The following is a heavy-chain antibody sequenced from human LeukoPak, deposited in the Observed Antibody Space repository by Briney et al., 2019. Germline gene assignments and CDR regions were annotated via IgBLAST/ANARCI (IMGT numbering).Heavy chain of an antibody. V-gene: IGHV4-39*01. CDR3: ARGDVLRYFDWLDDAFDI. CDR2: IYYSGST. CDR1: GGSISTSNYY. Sequence: PSETLSLTCTVSGGSISTSNYYWGWIRQPPGKGLEWIGSIYYSGSTYYNPSLKSRVTISVDTSKNQFSLKLSSVTAADTAVYYCARGDVLRYFDWLDDAFDIWGQGTMVTVSS. D-gene: IGHD3-9*01. J-gene: IGHJ3*02.